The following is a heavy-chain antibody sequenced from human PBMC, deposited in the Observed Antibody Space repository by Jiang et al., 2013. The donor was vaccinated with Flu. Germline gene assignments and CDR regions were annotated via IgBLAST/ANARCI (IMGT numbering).Heavy chain of an antibody. Sequence: SGSGLVKPSETLSLTCTVSGGSISSSSYYWGWIRQPPGKGLEWIGSIYYSGSTYYNPSLKSRVTISVDTSKNQFSLKLSSVTAAGTAVYYCARVIPWFGELYYFDYWGQGTLVTVSS. CDR3: ARVIPWFGELYYFDY. V-gene: IGHV4-39*07. D-gene: IGHD3-10*01. J-gene: IGHJ4*02. CDR2: IYYSGST. CDR1: GGSISSSSYY.